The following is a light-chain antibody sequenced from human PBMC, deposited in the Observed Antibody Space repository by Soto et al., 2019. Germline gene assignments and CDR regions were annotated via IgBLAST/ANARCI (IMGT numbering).Light chain of an antibody. V-gene: IGLV1-51*01. CDR1: SANIGNDY. J-gene: IGLJ3*02. Sequence: QSVLTQPPSVSAAPGQKVTISCSGSSANIGNDYVSWFQQFPGAAPKLLIYHSHKRHSGVPDRFSGSTSGTSATLGITGLQTGDEAVYYCGAWDSSRTAGVVGGGTKLTVL. CDR3: GAWDSSRTAGV. CDR2: HSH.